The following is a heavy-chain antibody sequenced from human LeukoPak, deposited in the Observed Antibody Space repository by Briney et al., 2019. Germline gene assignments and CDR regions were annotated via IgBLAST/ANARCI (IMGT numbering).Heavy chain of an antibody. V-gene: IGHV3-21*01. CDR1: GFTFSSYS. CDR2: ISSSSSYI. Sequence: GGSLRLSCAASGFTFSSYSMNWVRQALGKGLEWVSSISSSSSYIYCVDSVKGRFTISRDNAKNSLYLQLNSLRAEDTAVYYCASSEYYYDSSGYPKAHAFDIWGQGTMVTVSS. CDR3: ASSEYYYDSSGYPKAHAFDI. J-gene: IGHJ3*02. D-gene: IGHD3-22*01.